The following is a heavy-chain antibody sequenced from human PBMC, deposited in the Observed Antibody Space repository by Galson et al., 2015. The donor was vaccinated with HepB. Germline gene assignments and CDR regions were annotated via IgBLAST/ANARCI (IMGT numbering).Heavy chain of an antibody. D-gene: IGHD2-2*01. CDR3: ARDGLVPATTNYYYYYMDV. Sequence: SLRLSCAASGFNFNNYGMHWVRQAPGKGLEWVAVLSYDETNKYYAESVKGRFTISRDSSKKTLYLQTNSLRVEDTAVYYCARDGLVPATTNYYYYYMDVWGKGTTVTVSS. V-gene: IGHV3-33*01. CDR2: LSYDETNK. CDR1: GFNFNNYG. J-gene: IGHJ6*03.